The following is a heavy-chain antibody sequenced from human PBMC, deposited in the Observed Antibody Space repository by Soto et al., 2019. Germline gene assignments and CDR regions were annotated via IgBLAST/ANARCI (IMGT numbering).Heavy chain of an antibody. J-gene: IGHJ6*02. CDR2: IIPIFDTA. D-gene: IGHD2-2*01. V-gene: IGHV1-69*13. CDR3: ARCDCISTSCYYYYYYSMDV. Sequence: APEKVCSEAAGVRFSRTSLCWPHHGHEQGQELMGGIIPIFDTANYAQKFQGRVTITADESTSTAYMELSSLRSEDTAVYYCARCDCISTSCYYYYYYSMDVWGQGTTVTVSS. CDR1: GVRFSRTS.